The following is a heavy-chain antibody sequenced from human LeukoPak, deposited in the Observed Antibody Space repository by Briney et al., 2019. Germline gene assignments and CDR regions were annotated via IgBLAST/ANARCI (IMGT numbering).Heavy chain of an antibody. D-gene: IGHD4-17*01. Sequence: SVKVSCKASGGTFSSYAFSWVRQAPGQGLEWMGRIMPIFAVANTAQKFQGRVTITADKSAGTVYMELTDLKSADTAVYYCEGETTVTASGDFDIWGQGTMITVSS. CDR3: EGETTVTASGDFDI. J-gene: IGHJ3*02. CDR2: IMPIFAVA. V-gene: IGHV1-69*04. CDR1: GGTFSSYA.